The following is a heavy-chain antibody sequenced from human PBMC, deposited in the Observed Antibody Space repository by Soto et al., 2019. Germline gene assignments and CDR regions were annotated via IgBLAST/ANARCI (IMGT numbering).Heavy chain of an antibody. CDR1: GFTFSSYG. J-gene: IGHJ4*02. CDR2: IWYDGSNK. Sequence: GGSLRLSCAASGFTFSSYGMHWVRQAPGKGLEWVAVIWYDGSNKYYADSVKGRFTISRDNSRNTLYLQMNSLRAEDTAVYYCAREAFTISLIDYWGQGTLVTVSS. D-gene: IGHD3-3*01. CDR3: AREAFTISLIDY. V-gene: IGHV3-33*01.